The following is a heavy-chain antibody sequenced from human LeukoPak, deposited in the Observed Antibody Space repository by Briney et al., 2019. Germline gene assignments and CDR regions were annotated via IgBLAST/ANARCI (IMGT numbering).Heavy chain of an antibody. CDR2: ISGSGGST. J-gene: IGHJ4*02. CDR1: GFTFSSYA. Sequence: AGGSLRLSCAASGFTFSSYAMSWVRQAPGKGLEWVSAISGSGGSTYYADSVKGRFTISRDNSKNTLYLQMNSLRAEDTAVYYCAKVPEESTVTTRFDYFDYWGQGTLVTVSS. D-gene: IGHD4-17*01. V-gene: IGHV3-23*01. CDR3: AKVPEESTVTTRFDYFDY.